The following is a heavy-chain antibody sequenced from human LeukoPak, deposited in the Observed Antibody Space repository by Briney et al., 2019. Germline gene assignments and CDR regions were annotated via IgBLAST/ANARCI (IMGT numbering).Heavy chain of an antibody. D-gene: IGHD3-10*01. CDR2: IIPIFGTA. Sequence: ASVKVSCKASGGTFSSYAISWVRQAPGQGLEWMGGIIPIFGTANYAQKFQGRVTITADESTSTAYVELSSLRSEDTAVYYCARAPDMVRGVISDYYYGMDVWGKGTTVTVSS. CDR3: ARAPDMVRGVISDYYYGMDV. J-gene: IGHJ6*04. CDR1: GGTFSSYA. V-gene: IGHV1-69*13.